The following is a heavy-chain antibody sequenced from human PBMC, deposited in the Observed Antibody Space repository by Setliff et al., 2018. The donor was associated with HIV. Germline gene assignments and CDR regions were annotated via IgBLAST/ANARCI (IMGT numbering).Heavy chain of an antibody. Sequence: SETLSLTCTVSGGAISTYYWTWIRQPPGKGLEWIGYIYSSGSTHQNPSLKSRVTMSVDTSKNQFSLKLSSVTAADTAVYYCARHSGLGGYYSPFDYWGPGTLVTVSS. CDR1: GGAISTYY. D-gene: IGHD3-22*01. CDR3: ARHSGLGGYYSPFDY. J-gene: IGHJ4*02. CDR2: IYSSGST. V-gene: IGHV4-59*01.